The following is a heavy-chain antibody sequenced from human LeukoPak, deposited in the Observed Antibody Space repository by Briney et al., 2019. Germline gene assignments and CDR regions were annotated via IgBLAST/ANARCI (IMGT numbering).Heavy chain of an antibody. D-gene: IGHD3-10*01. CDR1: GFTFSKAW. CDR2: IKSKTDGGTT. CDR3: ATATRITMVRGVTTIGQYYFDY. J-gene: IGHJ4*02. V-gene: IGHV3-15*01. Sequence: SGGSLRLSCAASGFTFSKAWMSWVRQAPGKGLEWVGRIKSKTDGGTTDYAAPVKGRFTISRDDSKNTLYLQMNSLRAEDTAVYYCATATRITMVRGVTTIGQYYFDYWGQGTLVTVSS.